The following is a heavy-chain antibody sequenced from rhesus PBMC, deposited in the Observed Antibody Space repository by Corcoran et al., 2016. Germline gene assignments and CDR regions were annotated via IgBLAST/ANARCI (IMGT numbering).Heavy chain of an antibody. CDR3: AREGWLGGSYGY. CDR1: GGSISDSHY. D-gene: IGHD1-44*02. CDR2: SYGSSGST. V-gene: IGHV4S7*01. Sequence: QVQLQESGPGLVKPSETLSLTCAVPGGSISDSHYWNWIRQPPGKGLEGIGNSYGSSGSTYYNPSLKSRVTISKDTSKNQFSLKLSSVTAADTAVYYCAREGWLGGSYGYWGQGVLVTVSS. J-gene: IGHJ4*01.